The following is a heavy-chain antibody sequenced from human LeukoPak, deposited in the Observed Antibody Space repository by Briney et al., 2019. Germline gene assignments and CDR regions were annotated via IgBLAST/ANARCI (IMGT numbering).Heavy chain of an antibody. J-gene: IGHJ6*03. D-gene: IGHD3-10*01. CDR1: GFTFTSYT. V-gene: IGHV3-21*01. CDR3: ARGGQGNYYYYMDV. Sequence: WGSLRLSCAASGFTFTSYTMNWVRQAPGKGLGWVSSISSTGTYKYYADSVKGRFTISRDNAKNSLYLQMNSLSAEDTAVYYCARGGQGNYYYYMDVWGKGTTVTVSS. CDR2: ISSTGTYK.